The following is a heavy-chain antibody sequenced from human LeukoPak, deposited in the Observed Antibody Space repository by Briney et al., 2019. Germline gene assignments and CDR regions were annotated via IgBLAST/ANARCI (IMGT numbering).Heavy chain of an antibody. J-gene: IGHJ4*02. CDR2: ISGSGGGT. Sequence: GGSLRLSCAASGFTFSSYAMSWVRQAPGKGLEWVSAISGSGGGTYYADSVKGRFTISRDNSKNTLYLQMNSLRAEDTAVYYCAKDPAAFTTYYFDYWGQGTLVTVSS. CDR3: AKDPAAFTTYYFDY. CDR1: GFTFSSYA. V-gene: IGHV3-23*01. D-gene: IGHD6-13*01.